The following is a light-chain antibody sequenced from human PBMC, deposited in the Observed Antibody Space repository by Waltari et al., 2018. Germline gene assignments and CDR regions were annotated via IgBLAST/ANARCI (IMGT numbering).Light chain of an antibody. V-gene: IGLV1-40*01. J-gene: IGLJ2*01. CDR2: GNN. CDR1: TSNIGAGYA. Sequence: QSVLTQPPSVSGAPGPRVTIPCTGSTSNIGAGYAVHWYQQLPGTAPKLLIYGNNNRPSGVPDRFSGSKSGTSASLAITGLQAEDEADYYCQSYDSSLSGVVFGGGTKLTVL. CDR3: QSYDSSLSGVV.